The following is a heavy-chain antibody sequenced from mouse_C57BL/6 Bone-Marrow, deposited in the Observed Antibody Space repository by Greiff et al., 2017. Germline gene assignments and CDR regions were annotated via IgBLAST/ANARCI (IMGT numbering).Heavy chain of an antibody. J-gene: IGHJ3*01. D-gene: IGHD1-1*01. CDR3: ARDGSSYDCFAY. CDR2: IDPSDSYT. V-gene: IGHV1-69*01. CDR1: GYTFTSYW. Sequence: QVQLQQPGAELVMPGASVKLSCKASGYTFTSYWMHWVKQRPGQGLEWIGEIDPSDSYTNYNQKFQGKSTLTVDTSSSTAYMQLSSLTSEDSAVYYCARDGSSYDCFAYWGQGTLVTVSA.